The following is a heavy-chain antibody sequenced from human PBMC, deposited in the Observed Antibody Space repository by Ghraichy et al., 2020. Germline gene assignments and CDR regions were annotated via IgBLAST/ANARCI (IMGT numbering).Heavy chain of an antibody. J-gene: IGHJ4*02. V-gene: IGHV4-61*01. Sequence: SETLSLTCTVSGGSVSSGSYYWSWIRQPPGKGLEWIGYIYYSGSTNYNPSLKSRVTISVDTSKNQFSLKLSSVTAADTAVYYCARGVWLRLYEFDYWGRGTLVTVSS. D-gene: IGHD5-12*01. CDR3: ARGVWLRLYEFDY. CDR2: IYYSGST. CDR1: GGSVSSGSYY.